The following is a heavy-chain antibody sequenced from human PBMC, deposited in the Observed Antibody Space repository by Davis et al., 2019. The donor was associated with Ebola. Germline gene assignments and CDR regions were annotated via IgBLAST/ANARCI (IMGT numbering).Heavy chain of an antibody. CDR1: GGSISSGGYS. CDR3: ASHYYGSGIFDY. Sequence: PSETLSLTCAVSGGSISSGGYSCSWIRQPPGKGLEWIGYIFHSGTTYYNPSLKSRVTMSVDRSKNQFSLKLRSVTAADTAVYYCASHYYGSGIFDYWGQGTLVIVSS. CDR2: IFHSGTT. V-gene: IGHV4-30-2*01. D-gene: IGHD3-10*01. J-gene: IGHJ4*02.